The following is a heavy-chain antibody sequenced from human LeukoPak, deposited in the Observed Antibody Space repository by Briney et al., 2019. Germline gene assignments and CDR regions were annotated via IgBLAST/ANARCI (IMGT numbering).Heavy chain of an antibody. V-gene: IGHV3-74*01. D-gene: IGHD6-13*01. J-gene: IGHJ3*02. Sequence: GGSLRLSCAASGFTFSSYWMHWVRQAPGKGLVWVSRINSDGSSTSYADSVKGRFTISRDNAKNTLYLQMNSLRAEDTAVYYCARAQMYSSSWYTSEAFDIWGQGTMVTVSS. CDR3: ARAQMYSSSWYTSEAFDI. CDR1: GFTFSSYW. CDR2: INSDGSST.